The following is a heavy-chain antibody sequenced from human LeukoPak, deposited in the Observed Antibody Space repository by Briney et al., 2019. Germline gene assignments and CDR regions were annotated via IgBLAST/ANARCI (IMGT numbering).Heavy chain of an antibody. Sequence: PVGSLRLSCAASGFTFSSYAMSWGREDPGEGLGWGSAIIGSGGSTYYADSVKGRFTISRDNSKNTLYLQMNSMRAEDTAVYYCAQVVRSAGTHYWGQGTLVTVSS. D-gene: IGHD6-13*01. CDR1: GFTFSSYA. CDR2: IIGSGGST. J-gene: IGHJ4*02. V-gene: IGHV3-23*01. CDR3: AQVVRSAGTHY.